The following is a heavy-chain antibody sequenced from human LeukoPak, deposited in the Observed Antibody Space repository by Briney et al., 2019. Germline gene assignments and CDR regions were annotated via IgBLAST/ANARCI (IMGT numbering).Heavy chain of an antibody. CDR1: GFAFSVYA. Sequence: GGSLIFSCAASGFAFSVYAMHGVRQAPGKRLEWVALISYDGSNNYDADSVKGGFTTSRDNSKNRLYLQMNSLRAEDTAVYYCAREFTVANQPRFDFWGQGTLVTVSS. J-gene: IGHJ4*02. D-gene: IGHD5-12*01. V-gene: IGHV3-30-3*01. CDR3: AREFTVANQPRFDF. CDR2: ISYDGSNN.